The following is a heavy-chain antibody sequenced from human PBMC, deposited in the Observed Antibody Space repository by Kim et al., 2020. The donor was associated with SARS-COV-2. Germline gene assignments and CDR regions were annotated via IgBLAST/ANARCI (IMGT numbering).Heavy chain of an antibody. V-gene: IGHV4-59*01. D-gene: IGHD6-13*01. CDR2: IYYSGST. Sequence: SETLSLTCTVSGGSISSYYWSWIRQPPGKGLEWIGYIYYSGSTNYNPSLKSRVTILVDTSKNQFSLKLSSVTAADTAVYYCARDLAAAAWFDPWGQGTLVTVSS. J-gene: IGHJ5*02. CDR1: GGSISSYY. CDR3: ARDLAAAAWFDP.